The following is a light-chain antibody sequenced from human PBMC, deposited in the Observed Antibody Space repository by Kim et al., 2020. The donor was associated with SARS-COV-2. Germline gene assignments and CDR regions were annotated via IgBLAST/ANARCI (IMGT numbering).Light chain of an antibody. J-gene: IGLJ3*02. V-gene: IGLV3-19*01. Sequence: VAWGQPVRITCQGDSVRSYYATWDQQKPGQAPIVVIYGKNNRPSGIPDRFSGSSSGNTASLTITGTQAGDEADYYCNSRDSNDNVVFGGGTKLTVL. CDR3: NSRDSNDNVV. CDR1: SVRSYY. CDR2: GKN.